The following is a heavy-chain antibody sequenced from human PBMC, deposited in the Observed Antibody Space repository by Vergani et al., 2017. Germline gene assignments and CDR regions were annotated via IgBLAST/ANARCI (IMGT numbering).Heavy chain of an antibody. J-gene: IGHJ4*02. CDR3: ARGFDSSGHDY. V-gene: IGHV4-59*01. D-gene: IGHD3-22*01. CDR1: GGSISSYY. CDR2: IYYRGST. Sequence: QVQLQESGPGLVKPSETLSLTCTVSGGSISSYYWRGIRPPPGKGLELIGYIYYRGSTNYNPSLKSRVTISVDTSKNQFSRKLSSVTAADTAVYYCARGFDSSGHDYWGQGTLVTVSS.